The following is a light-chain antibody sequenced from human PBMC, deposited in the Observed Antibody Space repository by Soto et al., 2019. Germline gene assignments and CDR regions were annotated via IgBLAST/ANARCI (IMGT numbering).Light chain of an antibody. CDR1: QDISDY. CDR3: QQSYSAPWT. J-gene: IGKJ1*01. CDR2: AAS. V-gene: IGKV1-39*01. Sequence: DIQLTQSPSFLSASVGDRVTITCRASQDISDYLAWYQQRPGKAPKLLIYAASTLQSGVPSRFSGSGSGTDFTLTINSLQPEDFATYFCQQSYSAPWTFGQGTKVDIK.